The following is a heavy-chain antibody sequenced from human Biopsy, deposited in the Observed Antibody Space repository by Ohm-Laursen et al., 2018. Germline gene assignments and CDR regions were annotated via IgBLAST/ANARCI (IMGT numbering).Heavy chain of an antibody. V-gene: IGHV1-8*01. CDR3: ARFDNGFDK. CDR2: MNPDSGNT. D-gene: IGHD2-8*01. J-gene: IGHJ4*02. Sequence: SVKVSCKTYGYPFTFYEINWVRQATGQGLEWLGWMNPDSGNTGSAQKFHDRVTMTMNTSINTAYLELSSLRSEDTAVYYCARFDNGFDKWGQGTLVTVSS. CDR1: GYPFTFYE.